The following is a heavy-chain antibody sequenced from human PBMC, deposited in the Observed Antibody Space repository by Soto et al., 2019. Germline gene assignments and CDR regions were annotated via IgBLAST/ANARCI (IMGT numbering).Heavy chain of an antibody. J-gene: IGHJ4*02. CDR1: GFTFSSYA. V-gene: IGHV3-23*01. D-gene: IGHD3-22*01. Sequence: EVQLLESGGGLVQPGGSLRLSCAASGFTFSSYAMNWVRQAPEKGLEWVSSISGSGGSTYYTDSVKGRFTIPRDNSKNTLYLQMNSLRAGDTAVYYCAFPDDSSGFDYWGQGTLVTVSS. CDR2: ISGSGGST. CDR3: AFPDDSSGFDY.